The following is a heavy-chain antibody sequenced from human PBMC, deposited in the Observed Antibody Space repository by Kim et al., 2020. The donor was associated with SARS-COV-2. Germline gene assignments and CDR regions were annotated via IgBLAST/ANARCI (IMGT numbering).Heavy chain of an antibody. Sequence: SETLSLTCAVYGGSFSGYYWSWIRQPPGKGLEWIGEINHSGSTNYNPSLKSRVTISVDTSKNQFSLKLSSVTAADTAVYYCANIVVVPAAMRTQRDYYY. J-gene: IGHJ6*01. CDR3: ANIVVVPAAMRTQRDYYY. V-gene: IGHV4-34*01. CDR1: GGSFSGYY. CDR2: INHSGST. D-gene: IGHD2-2*01.